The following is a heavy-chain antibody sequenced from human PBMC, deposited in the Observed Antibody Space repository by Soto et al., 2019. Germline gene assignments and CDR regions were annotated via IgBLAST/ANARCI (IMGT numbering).Heavy chain of an antibody. J-gene: IGHJ4*02. D-gene: IGHD2-15*01. CDR2: ISYDGSNK. CDR1: GFTFSSYA. CDR3: ARDQDIVVVVAATRTAYFDY. V-gene: IGHV3-30-3*01. Sequence: GGSLPLACAASGFTFSSYAMHWVRQAPGKGLDLVEVISYDGSNKYYADSVNGRFTISRDNSKNTLYLQMNSLRAEDTAVYYCARDQDIVVVVAATRTAYFDYWGQGTLVTVSS.